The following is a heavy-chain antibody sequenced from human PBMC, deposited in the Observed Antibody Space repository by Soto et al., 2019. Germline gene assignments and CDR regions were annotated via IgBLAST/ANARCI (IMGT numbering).Heavy chain of an antibody. D-gene: IGHD4-17*01. J-gene: IGHJ6*03. Sequence: QVQLQESGPGLVKPSETLSLTCTVSGGSISSYYWSWIRQPPGKGLEWIGYIYYSGSTNYNPSLKSRVTISVDTSKNHFSLKLSSVTAADTAVYYCARDRPDYGGHYYYYYMDVWGKGTTVTVSS. CDR3: ARDRPDYGGHYYYYYMDV. CDR1: GGSISSYY. CDR2: IYYSGST. V-gene: IGHV4-59*01.